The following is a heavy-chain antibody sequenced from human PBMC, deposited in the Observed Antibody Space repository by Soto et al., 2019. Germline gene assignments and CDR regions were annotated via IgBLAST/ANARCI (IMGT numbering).Heavy chain of an antibody. V-gene: IGHV3-23*01. CDR3: AKGCSEWPTVTTFFLDY. CDR2: ISGSGGST. D-gene: IGHD4-17*01. Sequence: EVQLLESGGGLVQPGGSLRLSCAASGFTFSRNAMSWVRQAPGKGLEWVSAISGSGGSTYYADSVKGRFTISRDNSKKTLYLQMNSLRAEDTAVYYCAKGCSEWPTVTTFFLDYWGQGTLVIVSS. J-gene: IGHJ4*02. CDR1: GFTFSRNA.